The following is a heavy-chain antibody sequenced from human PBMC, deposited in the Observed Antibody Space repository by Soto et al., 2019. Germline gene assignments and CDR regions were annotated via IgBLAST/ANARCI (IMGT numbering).Heavy chain of an antibody. V-gene: IGHV4-59*01. CDR2: IYYSGST. Sequence: SETLSLTCTVSGGSISSYYWSWIRQPPGKGLEWIGYIYYSGSTNYNPSLKSRVTISVDTSKNQSSLKLSSVTAADTAVYYCARESLVVVAATSVYYSYMDVWGKGTTVTVSS. D-gene: IGHD2-15*01. CDR3: ARESLVVVAATSVYYSYMDV. CDR1: GGSISSYY. J-gene: IGHJ6*03.